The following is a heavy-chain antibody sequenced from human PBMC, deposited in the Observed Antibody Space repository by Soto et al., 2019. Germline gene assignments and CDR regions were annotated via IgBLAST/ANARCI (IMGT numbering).Heavy chain of an antibody. D-gene: IGHD2-2*01. CDR1: GYTFTNYG. V-gene: IGHV1-18*01. CDR2: ISAYTDNP. J-gene: IGHJ5*02. Sequence: QVQLVQSGGEVKKPGASVKVSCKASGYTFTNYGVTWVRQAPGQGLEWMGWISAYTDNPNYAQKFQGIVTMTIDTSPSTTYMDLRSLTSDDTAVYYCARVIPGAEAWFGPWGQGTLVTVAS. CDR3: ARVIPGAEAWFGP.